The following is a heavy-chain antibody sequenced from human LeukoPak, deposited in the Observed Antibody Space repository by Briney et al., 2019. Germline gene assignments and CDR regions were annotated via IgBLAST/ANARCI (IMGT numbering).Heavy chain of an antibody. Sequence: SGGSLRLSCAASGFTFSSYSMNCVRQAPGKGLEGGSSISSSSSYIYYADSVKGRFTISRDNAKNSLYLQMNSLRAEDTAVYYCARGGDGGDYDILTGYYMDVWGKGTTVTVSS. CDR3: ARGGDGGDYDILTGYYMDV. J-gene: IGHJ6*03. CDR2: ISSSSSYI. D-gene: IGHD3-9*01. CDR1: GFTFSSYS. V-gene: IGHV3-21*01.